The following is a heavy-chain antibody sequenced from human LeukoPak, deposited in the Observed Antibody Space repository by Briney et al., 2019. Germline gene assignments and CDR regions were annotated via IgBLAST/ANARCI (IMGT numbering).Heavy chain of an antibody. CDR2: IKSKAAGGTT. CDR1: GFTFSSVW. Sequence: GGSLRLSCAASGFTFSSVWVSWVRQAPGKGLEWVGRIKSKAAGGTTDYAAPVKGRFTISRDDSKNTLYLQMNSLKTEDTAVYYCTTGPDPTFDYWGRGTLVTVSS. CDR3: TTGPDPTFDY. J-gene: IGHJ4*02. V-gene: IGHV3-15*01.